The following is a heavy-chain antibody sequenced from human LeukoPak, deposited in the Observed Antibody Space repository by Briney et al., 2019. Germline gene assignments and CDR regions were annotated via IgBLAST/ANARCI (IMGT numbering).Heavy chain of an antibody. Sequence: TSETLSLTCTVSGGYLSSYYWSWIRQPAGKGLEWIGRISASGSTNYNPSLKSRVTISVDTSKNQFSLKVSSVTAADTAVYYCARAVGSSESNWFDPWGQGTLATVSS. CDR3: ARAVGSSESNWFDP. V-gene: IGHV4-4*07. J-gene: IGHJ5*02. CDR1: GGYLSSYY. CDR2: ISASGST. D-gene: IGHD3-10*01.